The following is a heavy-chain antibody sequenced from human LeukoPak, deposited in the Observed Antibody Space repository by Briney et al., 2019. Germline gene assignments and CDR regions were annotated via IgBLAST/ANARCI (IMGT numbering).Heavy chain of an antibody. D-gene: IGHD5-18*01. Sequence: PSETLSLTCAVSGGSFSGYYWSWIRQPPGKGLEWIGEIYHSGSTNYNPSLKSRITISVDKSKNQFSLKLSSVTAADTAVYYCARGGIQLWPYYFDYWGQGTLVTVSS. J-gene: IGHJ4*02. CDR1: GGSFSGYY. CDR3: ARGGIQLWPYYFDY. V-gene: IGHV4-34*01. CDR2: IYHSGST.